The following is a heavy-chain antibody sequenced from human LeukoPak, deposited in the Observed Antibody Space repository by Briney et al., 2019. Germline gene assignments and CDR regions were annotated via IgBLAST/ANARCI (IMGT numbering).Heavy chain of an antibody. J-gene: IGHJ5*02. D-gene: IGHD2-2*01. CDR2: IIPILGIA. V-gene: IGHV1-69*04. CDR3: ARDEEYCSSTSCYANWFDP. Sequence: PVASVKVSCKASGGTFSSYAISWVRQAPGQGLEWMGRIIPILGIANYAQKFQGRVTITADKSTSTAYMELSSLRSEDTAVYYCARDEEYCSSTSCYANWFDPWGQGTLVTVSS. CDR1: GGTFSSYA.